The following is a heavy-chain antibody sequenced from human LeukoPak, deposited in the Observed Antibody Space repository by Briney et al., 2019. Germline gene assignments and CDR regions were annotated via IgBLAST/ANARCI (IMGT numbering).Heavy chain of an antibody. D-gene: IGHD3-10*01. V-gene: IGHV3-23*01. CDR2: ISGSGGST. CDR1: GFTFSSYA. Sequence: GGLLRLSCAASGFTFSSYAMSWVRQAPGKGLEWVSAISGSGGSTYYADSVKGRFTISRDNSKNTLYLQMNSLRAEDTAVYYCAKHLDYYGSGSFDYWGQGTLVTVSS. J-gene: IGHJ4*02. CDR3: AKHLDYYGSGSFDY.